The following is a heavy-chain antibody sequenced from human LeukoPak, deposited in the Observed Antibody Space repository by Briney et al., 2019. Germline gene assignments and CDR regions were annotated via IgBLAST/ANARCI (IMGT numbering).Heavy chain of an antibody. CDR3: AKDTLATWAYHGMDV. CDR2: ISYDGSNK. CDR1: GFTFSSYG. Sequence: PGGSLRLSCAASGFTFSSYGMHWVRQAPGKGLEWVAAISYDGSNKYYADSVKGRFTISRDNSKNTLYLQMNSLRAEDTAVYYCAKDTLATWAYHGMDVWGQGTTVTVSS. D-gene: IGHD5-12*01. V-gene: IGHV3-30*18. J-gene: IGHJ6*02.